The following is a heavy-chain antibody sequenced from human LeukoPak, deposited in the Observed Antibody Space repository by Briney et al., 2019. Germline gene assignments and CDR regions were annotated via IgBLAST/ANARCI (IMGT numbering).Heavy chain of an antibody. CDR1: GGSFSGYY. J-gene: IGHJ4*02. Sequence: SETLSLTCAVYGGSFSGYYWSWIRQPPGKGLEWIGEINHSGSTNYNPSLKSRVTISVDTSKNQFSLKLSSVTAADTAVYYCARGDYDILTGYPQHFDYWGQGTLVTVSS. V-gene: IGHV4-34*01. D-gene: IGHD3-9*01. CDR2: INHSGST. CDR3: ARGDYDILTGYPQHFDY.